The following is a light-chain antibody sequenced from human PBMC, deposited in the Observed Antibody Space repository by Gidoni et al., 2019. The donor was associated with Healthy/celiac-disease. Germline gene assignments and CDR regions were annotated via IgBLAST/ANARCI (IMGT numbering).Light chain of an antibody. CDR2: SNN. CDR3: AAWDDSLNGHV. J-gene: IGLJ1*01. CDR1: SSNIGSNT. V-gene: IGLV1-44*01. Sequence: QSVLTQPPSASGTPGQRVTISCSGSSSNIGSNTVNWYQPLPGTAPKLLIYSNNQRPSGVPARFSGSKSGTSASLAISGLQSEDEADYYCAAWDDSLNGHVFGTGTKVTVL.